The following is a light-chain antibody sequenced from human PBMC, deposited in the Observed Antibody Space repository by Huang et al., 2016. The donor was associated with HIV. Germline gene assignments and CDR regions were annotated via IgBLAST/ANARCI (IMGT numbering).Light chain of an antibody. Sequence: IVMTQSPLSLPVTPGEPASISCRSSQSLLRGNGYNYLDWYLQRPGQSPQLLIYLGSNRASGGPDRFSGSGSGTNFTLKISRVEADDLGTYYCMQGLQTPEVTFGPGTKVDIK. CDR2: LGS. J-gene: IGKJ3*01. CDR3: MQGLQTPEVT. CDR1: QSLLRGNGYNY. V-gene: IGKV2-28*01.